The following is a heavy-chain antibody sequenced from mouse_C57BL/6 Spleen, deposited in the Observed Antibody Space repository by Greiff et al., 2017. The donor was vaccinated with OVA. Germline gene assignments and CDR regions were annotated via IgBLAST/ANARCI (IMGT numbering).Heavy chain of an antibody. CDR3: ARGTGSHFDY. CDR2: ISSGSSTI. D-gene: IGHD4-1*01. Sequence: EVKLVESGGGLVKPGGSLKLSCAASGFTFSDYGMHWVRQAPEKGLEWVAYISSGSSTIYYADTVKGRFTISRDNAKNTLFLQMTSLRSEDTAMYYCARGTGSHFDYWGQGTTLTVSS. J-gene: IGHJ2*01. V-gene: IGHV5-17*01. CDR1: GFTFSDYG.